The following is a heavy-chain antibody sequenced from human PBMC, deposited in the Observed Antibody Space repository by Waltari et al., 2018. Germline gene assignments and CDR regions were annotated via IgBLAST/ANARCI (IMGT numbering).Heavy chain of an antibody. CDR1: GFTFSSYA. Sequence: EVQLLESGGGLVQPGGSLRLSCAASGFTFSSYAMSWVRQAPGNGLEWVSAISGSGGSTYYADSVKGRFTSSRDNSKNTLYLQMNSLRAEDTAVYYCAKDPSSSSASYFDYWGQGTLVTVSS. J-gene: IGHJ4*02. V-gene: IGHV3-23*01. CDR2: ISGSGGST. CDR3: AKDPSSSSASYFDY.